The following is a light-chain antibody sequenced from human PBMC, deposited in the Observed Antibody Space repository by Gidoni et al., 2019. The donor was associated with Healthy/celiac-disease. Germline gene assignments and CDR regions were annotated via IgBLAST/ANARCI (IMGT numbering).Light chain of an antibody. V-gene: IGKV3-20*01. J-gene: IGKJ2*01. CDR3: QQYGSSPYT. Sequence: ELVLTQSPGTLSLSPGERATLPCRASQSVSSSYLAWYQQKPGQAPRLLIYGASRSATGIPDRFSGSGSGTDFTLTISRLEPEDFAVYYCQQYGSSPYTFGQGTKLEIK. CDR1: QSVSSSY. CDR2: GAS.